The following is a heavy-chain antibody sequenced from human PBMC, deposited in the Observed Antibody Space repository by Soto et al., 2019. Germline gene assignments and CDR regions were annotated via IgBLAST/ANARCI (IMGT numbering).Heavy chain of an antibody. Sequence: SETLSLTCTVSGGSISSGDYYWSWIRQPPGKGLEWIGYIYYSGSTYYNPSLKSRVTISVDTSKNQFSLKLSSVTAADTAVYYCAREVPTTTSLDYWGQGTLVTVSS. CDR1: GGSISSGDYY. V-gene: IGHV4-30-4*01. J-gene: IGHJ4*02. CDR3: AREVPTTTSLDY. D-gene: IGHD4-4*01. CDR2: IYYSGST.